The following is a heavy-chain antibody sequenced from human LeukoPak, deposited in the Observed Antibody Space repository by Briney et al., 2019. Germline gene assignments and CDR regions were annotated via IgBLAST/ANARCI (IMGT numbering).Heavy chain of an antibody. D-gene: IGHD6-6*01. CDR1: GFTFSSYS. V-gene: IGHV3-21*01. CDR3: ARGGQLVDYMDV. J-gene: IGHJ6*03. Sequence: KSGGSLRLSCAASGFTFSSYSMDWVRQAPGKGPEWVSSISSSSSYIYYADSVKGRFTISRDNSKNSLFLQMNSLRAEDTAVYYCARGGQLVDYMDVWGKGTTVTVSS. CDR2: ISSSSSYI.